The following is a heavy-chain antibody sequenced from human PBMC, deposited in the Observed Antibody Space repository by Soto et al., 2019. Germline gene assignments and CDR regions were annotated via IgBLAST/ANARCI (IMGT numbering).Heavy chain of an antibody. CDR2: FYSSGST. Sequence: LRLSCAASGFTVSSNYMSWVRQAPGKGLEWVSVFYSSGSTYFADSVKGRFTISRDNSKNTLYLQMSSLRAEDTAVYYCARTGGSSWFGYWFDPWGQGTLVTVSS. V-gene: IGHV3-53*01. CDR3: ARTGGSSWFGYWFDP. D-gene: IGHD6-13*01. J-gene: IGHJ5*02. CDR1: GFTVSSNY.